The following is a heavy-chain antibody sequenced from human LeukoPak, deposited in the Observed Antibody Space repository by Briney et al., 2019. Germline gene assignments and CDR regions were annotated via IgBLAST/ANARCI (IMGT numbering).Heavy chain of an antibody. V-gene: IGHV3-48*03. CDR3: ARAYSGSYFDY. J-gene: IGHJ4*02. CDR2: ISSSGITI. CDR1: GFNFISYA. Sequence: PGGSLRLSCAASGFNFISYAMSWVRQAPGKGLEWVSYISSSGITIYHADSVKGRFGISRDNAKNSLYLQMNSLRAEDTAVYYCARAYSGSYFDYWGLGSLVTVSS. D-gene: IGHD1-26*01.